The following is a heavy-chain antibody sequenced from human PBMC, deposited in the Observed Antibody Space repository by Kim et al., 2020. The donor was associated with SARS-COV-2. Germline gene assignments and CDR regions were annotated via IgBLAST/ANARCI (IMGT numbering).Heavy chain of an antibody. J-gene: IGHJ4*02. D-gene: IGHD3-3*01. V-gene: IGHV4-59*08. Sequence: SETLSLTCTVSGGSISSYYWSWIRQPPGKGLEWIGYIYYSGSTNYNPSLKSRVTISVDTSKNQFSLKLSSVTAADTAVYYCARGACSSTSCDDDFWSGYYSYYFAYWGQGSLVTVSS. CDR3: ARGACSSTSCDDDFWSGYYSYYFAY. CDR2: IYYSGST. CDR1: GGSISSYY.